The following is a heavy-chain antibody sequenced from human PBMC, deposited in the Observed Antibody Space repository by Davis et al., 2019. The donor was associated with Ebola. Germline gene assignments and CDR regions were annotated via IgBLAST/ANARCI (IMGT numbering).Heavy chain of an antibody. CDR2: IIPIFGTA. D-gene: IGHD6-13*01. CDR1: GGTFSNYA. J-gene: IGHJ4*02. Sequence: AASVKVSCKASGGTFSNYAISWVRQAPGQGLEWMGGIIPIFGTANYAQKFQGRVTITADESTSTAYMELSSLRSEDTAVYYCARGNSSSWYDTPRFDYWGQGTLVTVSS. CDR3: ARGNSSSWYDTPRFDY. V-gene: IGHV1-69*13.